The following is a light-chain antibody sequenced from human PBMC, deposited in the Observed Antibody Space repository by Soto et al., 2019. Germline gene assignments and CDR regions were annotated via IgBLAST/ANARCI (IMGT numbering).Light chain of an antibody. J-gene: IGLJ2*01. V-gene: IGLV1-44*01. CDR1: SSNIGINT. CDR2: SNN. Sequence: QSVLTQPPSASGTPGQTVTISCSGSSSNIGINTINWYQQLPGTAPKLLIYSNNQRPSGVPDRFSGSKSGTSASLAISGLQSEDEADYYCASWDDSLKGVVFGGGTKVTVL. CDR3: ASWDDSLKGVV.